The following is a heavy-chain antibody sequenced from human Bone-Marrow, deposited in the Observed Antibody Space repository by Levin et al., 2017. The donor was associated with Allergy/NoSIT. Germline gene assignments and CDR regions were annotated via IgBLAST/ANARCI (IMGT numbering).Heavy chain of an antibody. D-gene: IGHD1-7*01. CDR2: IWWNGDNK. CDR1: GFSFGDYG. V-gene: IGHV3-33*01. CDR3: ARANRNWDYVEDGPNFDY. J-gene: IGHJ4*02. Sequence: AGGSLRLSCAASGFSFGDYGMHWVRQAPGKGLQWVAVIWWNGDNKFYGDSVKGRFSISRDNSKNTVSLQMNSLRGEDTAVYYCARANRNWDYVEDGPNFDYWGRGTLVTVSS.